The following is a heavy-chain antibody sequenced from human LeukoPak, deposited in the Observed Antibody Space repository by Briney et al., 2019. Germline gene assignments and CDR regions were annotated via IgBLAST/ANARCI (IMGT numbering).Heavy chain of an antibody. D-gene: IGHD3-3*01. CDR1: GGSISSSSYY. J-gene: IGHJ4*02. CDR2: IYYSGST. V-gene: IGHV4-39*01. Sequence: SETLSLTCTVSGGSISSSSYYWGWIRQPPGKGLEWIGSIYYSGSTYYNPSLKSRVTISVDTSKNQFSLKLSSVTAADTAVYYCASAQPSYDFWSGYYHNYFDYWGQGTLVTVSS. CDR3: ASAQPSYDFWSGYYHNYFDY.